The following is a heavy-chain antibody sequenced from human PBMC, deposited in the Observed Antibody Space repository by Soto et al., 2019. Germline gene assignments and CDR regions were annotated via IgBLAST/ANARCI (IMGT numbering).Heavy chain of an antibody. V-gene: IGHV3-30*03. CDR3: ACGLSGSLNWLEP. D-gene: IGHD5-12*01. Sequence: GGSLRLSCAASGFTFSSYGMHWVRQAPGKGLEWVAVISYDGSNKYYADSVKGRFTISRDNSKNTLYLQMNSLRAEDTAVYYCACGLSGSLNWLEPWGQGTLVTVSS. CDR2: ISYDGSNK. CDR1: GFTFSSYG. J-gene: IGHJ5*02.